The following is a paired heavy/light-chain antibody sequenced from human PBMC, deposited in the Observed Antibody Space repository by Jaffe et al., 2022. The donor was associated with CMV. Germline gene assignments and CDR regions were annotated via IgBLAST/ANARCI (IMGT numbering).Light chain of an antibody. Sequence: QSVLTQPPSASGTPGQSVTISCSGSSSNIGSNTVNWYQQLPGTAPKLLIYSNNQRPSGVPDRFSGSKSGTSASLAISGLQSEDEADYYCAAWDDSLNGLVFGGGTKLTVL. CDR1: SSNIGSNT. CDR2: SNN. CDR3: AAWDDSLNGLV. V-gene: IGLV1-44*01. J-gene: IGLJ3*02.
Heavy chain of an antibody. J-gene: IGHJ5*02. CDR1: GDSISSKNYY. CDR3: ARATFYGSGNYGTQNWFDP. CDR2: ISYSGST. Sequence: QLQLQESGPRLVKPSETLSLTCTVSGDSISSKNYYWGWIRQPPGKGLEWIGSISYSGSTYYNPSLKSRVTISVDTSKNQFSLKLSSVTAADTAVYYCARATFYGSGNYGTQNWFDPWGQGTLVTVSS. D-gene: IGHD3-10*01. V-gene: IGHV4-39*01.